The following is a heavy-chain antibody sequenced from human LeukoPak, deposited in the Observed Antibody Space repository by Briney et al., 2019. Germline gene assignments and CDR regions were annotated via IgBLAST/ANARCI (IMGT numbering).Heavy chain of an antibody. Sequence: PSETLSLTCTVSGYSISSGYYWGWIRQPPGKGLEWIGYIYYSGSTNYNPSLKSRVTISVDTSKNQFSLKLSSVTAADTAVYYCARVGPTGDPYPSYYYYYMDVWGKGTTVTISS. CDR3: ARVGPTGDPYPSYYYYYMDV. D-gene: IGHD2-21*02. CDR2: IYYSGST. J-gene: IGHJ6*03. V-gene: IGHV4-59*01. CDR1: GYSISSGYY.